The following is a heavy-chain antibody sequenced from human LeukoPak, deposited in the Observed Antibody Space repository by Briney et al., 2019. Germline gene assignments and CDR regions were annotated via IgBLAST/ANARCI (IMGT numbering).Heavy chain of an antibody. D-gene: IGHD2-15*01. CDR3: AREVVDSYFDY. Sequence: GGSLRVSCAASGFIFSSYWMSWVRQAPGKGLEWVANIKQGGSEKYYVDSVKGRFTISRDNAKNSLYLQTNSLRAEDTAVYYCAREVVDSYFDYWGQGTLVTVSS. CDR1: GFIFSSYW. CDR2: IKQGGSEK. J-gene: IGHJ4*02. V-gene: IGHV3-7*04.